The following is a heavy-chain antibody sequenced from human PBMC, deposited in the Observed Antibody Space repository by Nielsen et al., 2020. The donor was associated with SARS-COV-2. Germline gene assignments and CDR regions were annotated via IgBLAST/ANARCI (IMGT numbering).Heavy chain of an antibody. V-gene: IGHV4-4*09. D-gene: IGHD3-10*01. CDR2: IYNSGST. J-gene: IGHJ5*02. CDR3: ARVISPGSGSYRWFDP. Sequence: SETLSLTCTVSRGSISSYYWSWIRQPPGKGLEWIGYIYNSGSTNYNPSLKSRVAISVDTSKNQFSLKLRSVTAADTAVYYCARVISPGSGSYRWFDPWGQGTLVTVSS. CDR1: RGSISSYY.